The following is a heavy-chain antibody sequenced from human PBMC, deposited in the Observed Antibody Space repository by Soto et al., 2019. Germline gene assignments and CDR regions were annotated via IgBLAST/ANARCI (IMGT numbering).Heavy chain of an antibody. CDR3: VSGSGWTFDY. CDR1: GFTFSTYY. CDR2: LKPDESEK. J-gene: IGHJ4*02. D-gene: IGHD6-19*01. V-gene: IGHV3-7*02. Sequence: EVQLLESGGALVQPGGSLRLSCAASGFTFSTYYMTWAGQAQGKGLEWAAILKPDESEKNNLDSVKARFTISRDNAKNTLYLQINSLRAEDAAVYYCVSGSGWTFDYWGQGTPVTVSS.